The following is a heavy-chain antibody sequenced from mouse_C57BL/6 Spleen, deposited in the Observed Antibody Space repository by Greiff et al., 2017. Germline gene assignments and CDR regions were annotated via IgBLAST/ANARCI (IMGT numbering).Heavy chain of an antibody. CDR3: ARSITTVVVEDAMDY. Sequence: VKLMESGAELVKPGASVKISCKASGYAFSSYWMNWVKQRPGKGLEWIGQIYPGDGDTNYNGKFKGKATLTADKSSSTAYMQLSSLTSEDSAVYFCARSITTVVVEDAMDYWGQGTSVTVSS. CDR2: IYPGDGDT. D-gene: IGHD1-1*01. V-gene: IGHV1-80*01. J-gene: IGHJ4*01. CDR1: GYAFSSYW.